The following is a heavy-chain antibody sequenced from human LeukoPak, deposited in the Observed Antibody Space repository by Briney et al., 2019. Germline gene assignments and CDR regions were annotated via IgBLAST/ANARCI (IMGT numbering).Heavy chain of an antibody. CDR1: GFTFSSYA. CDR2: ISYDGSNK. CDR3: ARVLYSSGWFGTFAY. Sequence: GGSLRLSCAASGFTFSSYAMHWVRQAPGKGLEWVAVISYDGSNKYYADSVKGRFTISRDSSKNTLYLQMSSLRAEDTAVYYCARVLYSSGWFGTFAYWGQGTLVTVSS. V-gene: IGHV3-30-3*01. D-gene: IGHD6-19*01. J-gene: IGHJ4*02.